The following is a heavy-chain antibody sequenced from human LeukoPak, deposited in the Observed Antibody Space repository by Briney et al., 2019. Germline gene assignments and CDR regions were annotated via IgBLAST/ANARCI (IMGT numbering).Heavy chain of an antibody. D-gene: IGHD3-10*01. CDR1: GFIFSDYY. V-gene: IGHV3-11*05. J-gene: IGHJ4*02. Sequence: GGSLRLSCAASGFIFSDYYMSWFRQAPGKGLEWVSYISSSGTYTNYADSVKGRFIISRDNAKNSLRLQMNSLRGEDTAVYYCASDASGGPRSLDYLGQGTLVTASS. CDR2: ISSSGTYT. CDR3: ASDASGGPRSLDY.